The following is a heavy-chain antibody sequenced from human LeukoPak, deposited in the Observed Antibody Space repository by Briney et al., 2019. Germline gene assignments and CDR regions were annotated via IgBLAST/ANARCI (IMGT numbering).Heavy chain of an antibody. CDR2: INTNTGNP. Sequence: ASVKVSCTASGYIFNNYALNWVRQAPGQGLEWMGWINTNTGNPTYAQGFTGRFVFSLDTSVSTTYYCARGSMVREAVITIDYWGQGTLVAVSS. V-gene: IGHV7-4-1*01. J-gene: IGHJ4*02. CDR1: GYIFNNYA. CDR3: Y. D-gene: IGHD3-10*01.